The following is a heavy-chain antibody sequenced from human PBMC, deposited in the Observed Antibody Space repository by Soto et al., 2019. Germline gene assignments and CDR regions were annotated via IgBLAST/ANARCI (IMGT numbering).Heavy chain of an antibody. D-gene: IGHD3-10*01. J-gene: IGHJ6*02. CDR3: ARHKSLLLWFGESKTRYYYYGMGV. CDR1: GYTFTSYD. V-gene: IGHV1-8*01. Sequence: ASVKVSCKASGYTFTSYDINWVRQATGQGLEWMGWMNPNSGNTGYAQKFQGRVTMTRNTSISTAYMELSSLRSEDTAVYYCARHKSLLLWFGESKTRYYYYGMGVWAKGHGHRLL. CDR2: MNPNSGNT.